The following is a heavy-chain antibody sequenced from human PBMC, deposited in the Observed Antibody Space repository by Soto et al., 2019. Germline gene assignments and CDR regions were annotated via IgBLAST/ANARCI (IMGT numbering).Heavy chain of an antibody. CDR3: ARKSYPSHYFDY. CDR2: IIPIFGTA. CDR1: GGTFISYA. V-gene: IGHV1-69*13. D-gene: IGHD1-26*01. J-gene: IGHJ4*02. Sequence: SVKVSFKSSGGTFISYAISWVRQAPGQGLEWMGGIIPIFGTANYAQKFQGRVTITADESTSTAYMELSSLRSEDTAVYYCARKSYPSHYFDYWGQGTLVTVSS.